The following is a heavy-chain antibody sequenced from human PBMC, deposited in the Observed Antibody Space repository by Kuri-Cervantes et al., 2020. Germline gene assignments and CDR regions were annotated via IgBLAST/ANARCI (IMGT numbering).Heavy chain of an antibody. CDR2: IYNSGST. D-gene: IGHD5/OR15-5a*01. J-gene: IGHJ2*01. CDR3: ARGSTGHYWHFGL. CDR1: GGSISNYY. V-gene: IGHV4-59*01. Sequence: SETLSLTCTVSGGSISNYYWSWIRQPPGKGLEWIGYIYNSGSTDYNPSLKSRVTISVDTSENQFSLKLTSMTAADTAVYYCARGSTGHYWHFGLWGRGTLVTVSS.